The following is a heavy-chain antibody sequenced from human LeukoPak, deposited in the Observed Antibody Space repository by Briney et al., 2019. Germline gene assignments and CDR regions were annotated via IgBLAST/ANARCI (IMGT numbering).Heavy chain of an antibody. D-gene: IGHD1-26*01. J-gene: IGHJ4*02. CDR2: INSDGSST. CDR1: GFTFSSYW. Sequence: PGGSLRLSCAASGFTFSSYWMHWVRQAPGKGLVWVSRINSDGSSTSYADSVKGRFTISRDNAKNTLYLQMNSLRAKDTAVYYCARIVGATIDDYWGQGTLVTVSS. V-gene: IGHV3-74*01. CDR3: ARIVGATIDDY.